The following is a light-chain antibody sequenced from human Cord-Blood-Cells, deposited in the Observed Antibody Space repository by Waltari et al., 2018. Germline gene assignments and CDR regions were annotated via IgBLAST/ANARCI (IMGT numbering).Light chain of an antibody. CDR1: SRDVGSYNL. Sequence: QSALTQPASVSGSPGQSITTSCTGTSRDVGSYNLVSWYKQPPGKAPKLMIYEGSKRPSGVSNRFSGSKSGNTASLTISGLQAEDEADYYCCSYAGSSTWVFGGGTKLTVL. CDR3: CSYAGSSTWV. J-gene: IGLJ3*02. CDR2: EGS. V-gene: IGLV2-23*01.